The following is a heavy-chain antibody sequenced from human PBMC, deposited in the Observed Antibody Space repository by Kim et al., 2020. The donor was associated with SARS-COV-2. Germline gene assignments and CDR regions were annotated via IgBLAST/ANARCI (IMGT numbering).Heavy chain of an antibody. J-gene: IGHJ4*02. Sequence: PSRESRVTISVDTSKNQFSLKLSSVTAADTAVYYCARGNSMVRGVTPFDYWGQGTLVTVSS. D-gene: IGHD3-10*01. V-gene: IGHV4-59*09. CDR3: ARGNSMVRGVTPFDY.